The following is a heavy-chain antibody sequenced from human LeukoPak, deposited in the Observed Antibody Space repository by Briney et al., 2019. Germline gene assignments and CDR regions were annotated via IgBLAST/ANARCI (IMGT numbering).Heavy chain of an antibody. CDR1: GFTFSKYG. D-gene: IGHD5-18*01. CDR2: ISYDGSNE. V-gene: IGHV3-30*18. CDR3: AKGDTTVEKYYYHGMDV. J-gene: IGHJ6*02. Sequence: PVGCLRLSCKTSGFTFSKYGMHWVRQAPGKGLEWVAVISYDGSNEYNADSVKGRFTISRDNSKNTLYLQMNSLRTEDTAVYYCAKGDTTVEKYYYHGMDVWGQGTTVTVS.